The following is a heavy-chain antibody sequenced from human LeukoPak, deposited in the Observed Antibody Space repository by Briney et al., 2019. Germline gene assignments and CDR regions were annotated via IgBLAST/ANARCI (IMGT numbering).Heavy chain of an antibody. V-gene: IGHV5-51*01. J-gene: IGHJ5*02. CDR3: ARVENVRDWFDR. CDR2: IYPGDSDT. D-gene: IGHD3-10*01. CDR1: GYSFTSYW. Sequence: GEALKISCQGSGYSFTSYWIGWVRQMPGKGLELMGVIYPGDSDTRYSPSFQGQVTISADKSISTAYPQWSSLKASDTAMYYCARVENVRDWFDRWGQGALVTVSS.